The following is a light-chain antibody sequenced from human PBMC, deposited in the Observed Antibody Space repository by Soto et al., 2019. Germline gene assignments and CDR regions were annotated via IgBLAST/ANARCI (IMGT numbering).Light chain of an antibody. CDR2: DAS. CDR1: QSMSNC. V-gene: IGKV1-5*01. CDR3: QQSPICPLT. J-gene: IGKJ4*02. Sequence: DIQMTQSPSTLSASVGDRVRIACRASQSMSNCLAWYQQKPGKPPKLLILDASSMDSGVPARFSGSESGTESTLTISSLQPEDFATYYCQQSPICPLTFGEGTKVDIK.